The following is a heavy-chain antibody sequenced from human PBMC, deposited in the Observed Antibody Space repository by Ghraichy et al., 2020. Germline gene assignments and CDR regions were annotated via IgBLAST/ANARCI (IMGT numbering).Heavy chain of an antibody. D-gene: IGHD6-13*01. CDR1: GFTFSNHG. J-gene: IGHJ6*02. Sequence: GGSLRLSCTASGFTFSNHGMHWVRLAPGKGLEWVAFIQYDGTVKYYEDSVKGRFTISRDISKNTLHLQMNSLRGEDTALYYCAKEIHYSSHYGMDVWGPGTRVIVSS. CDR2: IQYDGTVK. CDR3: AKEIHYSSHYGMDV. V-gene: IGHV3-30*02.